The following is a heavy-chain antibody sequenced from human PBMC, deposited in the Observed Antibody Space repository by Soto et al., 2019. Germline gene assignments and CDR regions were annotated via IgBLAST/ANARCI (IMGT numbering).Heavy chain of an antibody. V-gene: IGHV1-24*01. D-gene: IGHD3-22*01. J-gene: IGHJ4*02. Sequence: ASVKVSCKVSGYTLTELSMHWVRQAPGKGLEWMGGFDPEDGETIYAQKFQGRVTMTEDTSTDTAYMELRSLRSDDTAVYYCARALDYYDSSGCDYWGQGTLVPVSS. CDR3: ARALDYYDSSGCDY. CDR1: GYTLTELS. CDR2: FDPEDGET.